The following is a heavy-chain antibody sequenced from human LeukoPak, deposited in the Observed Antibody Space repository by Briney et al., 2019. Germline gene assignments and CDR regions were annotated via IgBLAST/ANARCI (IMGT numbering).Heavy chain of an antibody. D-gene: IGHD5-18*01. CDR1: GYTFTSYG. CDR2: ISAYNGNT. Sequence: ASVKVSCKASGYTFTSYGISWVRQAPGQGLEWMGWISAYNGNTNYAQKLQGRVTMTTDTSTSTAYLELRSLRSDDTAVYYCARGTVEYSYGDLFDYWGQGTPVTVSS. J-gene: IGHJ4*02. CDR3: ARGTVEYSYGDLFDY. V-gene: IGHV1-18*01.